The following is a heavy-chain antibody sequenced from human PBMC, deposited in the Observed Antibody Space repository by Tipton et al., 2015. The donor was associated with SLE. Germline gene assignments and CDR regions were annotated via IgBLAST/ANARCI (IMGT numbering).Heavy chain of an antibody. V-gene: IGHV3-43*01. J-gene: IGHJ3*02. CDR1: GFTFDDYT. D-gene: IGHD2-15*01. Sequence: GSLRLSCAASGFTFDDYTMHWVRQAPGKGLEWVSLISWDGGSTYYADSVKGRFTISRDNSKNSLYLQMNSLRAEDTALYHCARGFGGSGTCDIWGQGTMVTVSS. CDR2: ISWDGGST. CDR3: ARGFGGSGTCDI.